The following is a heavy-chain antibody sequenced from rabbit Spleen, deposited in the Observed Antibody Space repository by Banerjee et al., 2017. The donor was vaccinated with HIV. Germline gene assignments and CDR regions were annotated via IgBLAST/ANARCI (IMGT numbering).Heavy chain of an antibody. V-gene: IGHV1S47*01. J-gene: IGHJ4*01. D-gene: IGHD1-1*01. CDR1: GFDISKYG. CDR3: VRARTYTFVL. Sequence: QEQLVESGGGLVQPGGSLTLTCTVSGFDISKYGVTWVRQAPGKGLEWIGYIDPIFGISYYATWVNGRFTISSHDAQNTLYLQLSSLTAADTATYFCVRARTYTFVLWGPGTLVTVS. CDR2: IDPIFGIS.